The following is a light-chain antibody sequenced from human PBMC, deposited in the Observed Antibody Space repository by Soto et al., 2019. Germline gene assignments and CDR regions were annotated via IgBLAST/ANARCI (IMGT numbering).Light chain of an antibody. CDR2: DVT. CDR1: SSDVGDYKY. V-gene: IGLV2-11*01. Sequence: QSVLTQPRSVSGSPGQSVTISCTGTSSDVGDYKYVSWYQQHPGKAPKVMIYDVTKRPSGVPDRFSGSKSGNTASLTISGLQTEDEADYYCCSYAGSNTYVFGTGTKLTVL. CDR3: CSYAGSNTYV. J-gene: IGLJ1*01.